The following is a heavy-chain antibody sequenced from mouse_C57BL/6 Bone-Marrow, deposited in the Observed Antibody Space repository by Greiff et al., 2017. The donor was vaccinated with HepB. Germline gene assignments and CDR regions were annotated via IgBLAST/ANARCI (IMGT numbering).Heavy chain of an antibody. J-gene: IGHJ3*01. Sequence: EVKLMESGAELVRPGASVKLSCTASGFNIKDYYMHWVKQRPEQVLEWIGRIDPEDGDTEYAPKFQGKATMTADTSSNTAYLQLSSLTSEDTAVYYCTTVYGSSPAWFAYWGQGTLVTVSA. CDR2: IDPEDGDT. CDR1: GFNIKDYY. CDR3: TTVYGSSPAWFAY. D-gene: IGHD1-1*01. V-gene: IGHV14-1*01.